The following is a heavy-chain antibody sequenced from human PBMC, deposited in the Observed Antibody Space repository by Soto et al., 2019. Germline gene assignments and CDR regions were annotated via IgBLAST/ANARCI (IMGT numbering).Heavy chain of an antibody. J-gene: IGHJ4*02. CDR1: GGSFSDYY. CDR3: ARYGSAAAGTFDY. D-gene: IGHD6-13*01. V-gene: IGHV4-34*01. Sequence: PSETLSLTCAVYGGSFSDYYWSWIRKPPGKGLEWIGEINHSGSTNYNPSLKSRVTISVDTSKNQFSLKLSSVTAADTAVYYCARYGSAAAGTFDYWGQGTLVTVSS. CDR2: INHSGST.